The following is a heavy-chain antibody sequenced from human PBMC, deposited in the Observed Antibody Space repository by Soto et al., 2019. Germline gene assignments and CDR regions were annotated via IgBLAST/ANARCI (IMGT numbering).Heavy chain of an antibody. CDR2: IIPIFGTA. Sequence: QVQMVQSGAEVKKPGSSVKVSCKASGGTFSSYAISWVRQAPGQGLEWMGGIIPIFGTANYAQKFQGRVTITADESTSTAYMELSRLRSEDTAVSYRARGRGNIVVVPAAMNTYYYYGMGVWGQGTTVTVSS. CDR1: GGTFSSYA. D-gene: IGHD2-2*01. CDR3: ARGRGNIVVVPAAMNTYYYYGMGV. V-gene: IGHV1-69*01. J-gene: IGHJ6*02.